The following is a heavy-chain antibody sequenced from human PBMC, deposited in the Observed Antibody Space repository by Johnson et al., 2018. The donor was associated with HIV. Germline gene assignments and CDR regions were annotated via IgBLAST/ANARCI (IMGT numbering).Heavy chain of an antibody. V-gene: IGHV3-30*02. J-gene: IGHJ3*02. CDR1: GLTFSSYG. Sequence: QVQLVESGGGLIQPGGSLRLSCAASGLTFSSYGMHWVRQAPGKGLEWVAFIRYDGSNKYYADSVKGRFTISRDNSKNTLYLQMNSLRAEDTAFYYCAREGWEITMIQGAFDIWGQGTMVTVSS. CDR2: IRYDGSNK. CDR3: AREGWEITMIQGAFDI. D-gene: IGHD3-10*01.